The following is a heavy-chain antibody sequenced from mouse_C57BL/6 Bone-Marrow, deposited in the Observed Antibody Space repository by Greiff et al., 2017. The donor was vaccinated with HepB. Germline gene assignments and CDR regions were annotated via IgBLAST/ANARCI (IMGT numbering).Heavy chain of an antibody. D-gene: IGHD2-1*01. Sequence: VQLKESGPGLVKPSQTVFLTCTVTGISITTGNYRWSWIRQFPGNKLEWIGYIYYSGTITYHPSRTSRTTITRDTPKNQFFLEMNSLTAEDTATYYCARFYRDYAMDYWGQGTSVTVSS. J-gene: IGHJ4*01. CDR3: ARFYRDYAMDY. V-gene: IGHV3-5*01. CDR2: IYYSGTI. CDR1: GISITTGNYR.